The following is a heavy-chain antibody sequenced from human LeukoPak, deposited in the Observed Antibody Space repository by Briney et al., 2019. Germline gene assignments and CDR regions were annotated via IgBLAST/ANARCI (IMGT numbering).Heavy chain of an antibody. CDR2: IYSANT. D-gene: IGHD4/OR15-4a*01. J-gene: IGHJ4*02. V-gene: IGHV3-53*01. CDR3: ARRAGAYSHPYDY. CDR1: GFTVSSNS. Sequence: GGSLRLSCTVSGFTVSSNSMSWVRQAPGKGLEWVSFIYSANTHYSDSVKGRFTISRDNSKNTLYLQMNSLRAEDTAVYYCARRAGAYSHPYDYWGQGTLVTVSS.